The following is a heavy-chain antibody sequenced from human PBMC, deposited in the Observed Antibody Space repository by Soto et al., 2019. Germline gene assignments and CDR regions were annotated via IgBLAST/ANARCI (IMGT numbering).Heavy chain of an antibody. CDR3: ARSIVVVTALDY. Sequence: QVQLVQSGAEEKKPGASVKVSCKASGYNFTSYAMHWVRQAPGQRLEWMGWINAGNGNTKYSQKFQGRVTITRDTSASTAYMELSILRSEDTAVYYCARSIVVVTALDYWGQGTLVTVSS. CDR2: INAGNGNT. V-gene: IGHV1-3*05. CDR1: GYNFTSYA. J-gene: IGHJ4*02. D-gene: IGHD2-21*02.